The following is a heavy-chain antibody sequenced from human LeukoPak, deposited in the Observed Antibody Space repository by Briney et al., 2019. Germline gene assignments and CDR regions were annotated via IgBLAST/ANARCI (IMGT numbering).Heavy chain of an antibody. CDR2: IHTSGIT. CDR3: ARGQTGGNWFDP. V-gene: IGHV4-4*07. Sequence: SETLSLTCTVSGGSISTYYWSWVRQPAGRDLEWIGRIHTSGITNSNPSLRSRVTMALDTSKNQFSLNLTSVTAADTAIYYCARGQTGGNWFDPWGQGTLVTVSS. CDR1: GGSISTYY. J-gene: IGHJ5*02.